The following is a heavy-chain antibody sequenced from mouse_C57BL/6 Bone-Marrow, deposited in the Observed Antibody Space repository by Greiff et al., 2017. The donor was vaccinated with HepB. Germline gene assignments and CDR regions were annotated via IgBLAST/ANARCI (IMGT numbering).Heavy chain of an antibody. Sequence: EVQLVESGGGLVKPGGSLKLSCAASGFTFSSYTMSWVRQTPEKRLEWVATISGGGGRTYYPDSVKGRFTISRDHATNTLYLKMSSLRSEDTALYYCARRGYGYDDYALDYWGQGTSVTVSS. CDR1: GFTFSSYT. D-gene: IGHD2-2*01. CDR2: ISGGGGRT. V-gene: IGHV5-9*01. CDR3: ARRGYGYDDYALDY. J-gene: IGHJ4*01.